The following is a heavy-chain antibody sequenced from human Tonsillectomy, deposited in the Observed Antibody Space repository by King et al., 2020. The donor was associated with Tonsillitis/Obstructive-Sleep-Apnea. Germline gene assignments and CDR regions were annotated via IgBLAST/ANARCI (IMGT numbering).Heavy chain of an antibody. CDR2: ISWNSGSI. CDR3: AKDLILATSDTPGDAFDL. D-gene: IGHD6-13*01. J-gene: IGHJ3*01. V-gene: IGHV3-9*01. CDR1: GFTFDDYA. Sequence: QLVQSGGGLVQPGRSLRLSCAASGFTFDDYAMYWVRQAPGKGLEWVSGISWNSGSIVYADSVKGRFTISRDNAKNSLYLQMNSLRAEDTALYYCAKDLILATSDTPGDAFDLWGQGTMVTVSS.